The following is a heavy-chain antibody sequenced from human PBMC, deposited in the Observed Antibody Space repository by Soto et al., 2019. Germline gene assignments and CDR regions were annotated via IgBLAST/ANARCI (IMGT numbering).Heavy chain of an antibody. V-gene: IGHV1-18*01. CDR3: ARALFDPATGGNYGMDV. J-gene: IGHJ6*02. CDR2: ISAYNGNT. CDR1: GYTFTSYG. D-gene: IGHD3-9*01. Sequence: QVQLVQSGAEVKKPGASVKVSCKASGYTFTSYGISWVRQAPGQGLEWMGWISAYNGNTNYAQKLQGRVTMTTDTATSTAYMELRSLRSDDTAVYYCARALFDPATGGNYGMDVWGQGTTVTVSS.